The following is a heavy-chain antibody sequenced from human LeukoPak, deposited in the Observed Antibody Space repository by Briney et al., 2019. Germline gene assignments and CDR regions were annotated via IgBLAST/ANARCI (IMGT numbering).Heavy chain of an antibody. J-gene: IGHJ6*03. CDR2: INWNGGST. Sequence: GGSLRLSCAASGFTFDDYGMSWVRQAPGKGLEWVSGINWNGGSTGYADSVKGRFTISRDNAKNSLYLQMNSLRAEDTALYYCARVGPEGRGSFRYYYYMDVWGKGTTVTVSS. V-gene: IGHV3-20*04. CDR1: GFTFDDYG. CDR3: ARVGPEGRGSFRYYYYMDV. D-gene: IGHD3-16*01.